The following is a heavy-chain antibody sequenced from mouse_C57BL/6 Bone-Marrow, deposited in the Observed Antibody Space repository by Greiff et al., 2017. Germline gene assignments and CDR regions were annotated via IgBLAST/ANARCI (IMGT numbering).Heavy chain of an antibody. CDR1: GFTFSSYG. D-gene: IGHD1-1*01. CDR2: ISSGGSYT. CDR3: ARCTVVAPYFDY. Sequence: EVQLQESGGDLVKPGGSLKLSCAASGFTFSSYGMSWVRQTPDKRLEWVATISSGGSYTYYPDSVKGRFTISRDNAKNTLYLQMSSLKSEDTASYYCARCTVVAPYFDYWGQGTTLTVSS. V-gene: IGHV5-6*01. J-gene: IGHJ2*01.